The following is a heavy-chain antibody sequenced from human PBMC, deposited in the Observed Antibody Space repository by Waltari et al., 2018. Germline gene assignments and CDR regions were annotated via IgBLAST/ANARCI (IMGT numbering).Heavy chain of an antibody. J-gene: IGHJ5*02. V-gene: IGHV4-39*07. CDR2: IYYSGST. Sequence: QLQLQESGPGLVKPSETLSLTCTVSGGSISSSSYYWGWIRQPPGKGLEWIGSIYYSGSTYYNPSLKSRVTISVDTSKNQFSLKLSSVTAADTAVYYCAREVWWELCWFDPWGQGTLVTVSS. CDR3: AREVWWELCWFDP. CDR1: GGSISSSSYY. D-gene: IGHD2-15*01.